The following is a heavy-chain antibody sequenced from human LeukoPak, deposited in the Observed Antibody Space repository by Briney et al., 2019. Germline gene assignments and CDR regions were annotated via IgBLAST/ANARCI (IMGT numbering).Heavy chain of an antibody. V-gene: IGHV3-48*01. D-gene: IGHD3-3*01. CDR1: GFTFSSYS. Sequence: GGSLRLSCAASGFTFSSYSMNWVRQAPGKGLEWVSYISSSSSTIYYADSVKGRFTISRDNAKNSLYLQMNSLRAEDTAVYYCARLDLGTFWSGYQSRYAFDIWGQGTMVTVSS. CDR2: ISSSSSTI. CDR3: ARLDLGTFWSGYQSRYAFDI. J-gene: IGHJ3*02.